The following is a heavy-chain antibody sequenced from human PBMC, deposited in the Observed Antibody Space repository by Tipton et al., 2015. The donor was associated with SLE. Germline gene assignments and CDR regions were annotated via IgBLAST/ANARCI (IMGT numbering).Heavy chain of an antibody. Sequence: TLSLTCAVYGGSFSGYYWSWIRQPPGKGLEWIGEINHSGSTNYNPSLKSRVTISVDTSKNQFSLKLSSVTAADTAVYYCARGSWYDPWGQGTLVTVSS. J-gene: IGHJ5*02. V-gene: IGHV4-34*01. CDR2: INHSGST. CDR3: ARGSWYDP. CDR1: GGSFSGYY.